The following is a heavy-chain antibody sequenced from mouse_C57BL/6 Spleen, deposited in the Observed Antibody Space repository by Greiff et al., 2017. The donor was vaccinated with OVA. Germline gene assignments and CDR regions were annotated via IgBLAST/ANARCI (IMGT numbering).Heavy chain of an antibody. D-gene: IGHD6-2*01. V-gene: IGHV1-85*01. CDR1: GYTFTSYD. J-gene: IGHJ4*01. Sequence: QVQLKESGPELVKPGASVKLSCKASGYTFTSYDINWVKQRPGQGLEWIGWIYPRDGSTKYNEKFKGKATLTVDTSSSTAYMELHSLTSEDSAVYFCARRRSLLGYYAMDYWGQGTSVTVSS. CDR3: ARRRSLLGYYAMDY. CDR2: IYPRDGST.